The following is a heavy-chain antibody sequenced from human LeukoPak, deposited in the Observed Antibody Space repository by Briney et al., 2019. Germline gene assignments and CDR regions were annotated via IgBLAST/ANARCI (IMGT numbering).Heavy chain of an antibody. CDR1: GGSFSGYY. CDR3: ASGGLRIGY. V-gene: IGHV4-34*01. CDR2: INHSGST. Sequence: PSETLSLTCAVYGGSFSGYYWSWIRQPPGKGLEWIGEINHSGSTNYNPSLKSRVTISVDTSKNQFSLKLNSVTAADTAVYYCASGGLRIGYWGQGTLVTVSS. J-gene: IGHJ4*02.